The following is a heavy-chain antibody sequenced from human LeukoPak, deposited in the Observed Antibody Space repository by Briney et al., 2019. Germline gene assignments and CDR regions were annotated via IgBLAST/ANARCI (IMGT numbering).Heavy chain of an antibody. D-gene: IGHD6-19*01. CDR2: ISYDGSNK. V-gene: IGHV3-30*18. CDR1: GFTFSSYW. J-gene: IGHJ6*02. Sequence: GGSLRLSCAASGFTFSSYWMSWVRQAPGKGLEWVAVISYDGSNKYYTDSVKGRFTISRDDSKNTLYLQMNSLRAEDTAVYYCAKDYLSSGWLHYYYYYYGMDVWGQGTTVTVSS. CDR3: AKDYLSSGWLHYYYYYYGMDV.